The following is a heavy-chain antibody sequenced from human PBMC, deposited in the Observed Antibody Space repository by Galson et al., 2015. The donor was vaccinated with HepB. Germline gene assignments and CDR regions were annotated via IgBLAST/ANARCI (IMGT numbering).Heavy chain of an antibody. Sequence: SLRLSCAASGFTFSNYAMNWVRQAPGKGLEWVSVISGNGGSTYYADSAKGRFTISRDNTKNTLYHQMSSLRADDTAVYYCPKEAPEWCDHWGQGALVTVSS. CDR1: GFTFSNYA. D-gene: IGHD3-3*01. J-gene: IGHJ4*02. CDR2: ISGNGGST. V-gene: IGHV3-23*01. CDR3: PKEAPEWCDH.